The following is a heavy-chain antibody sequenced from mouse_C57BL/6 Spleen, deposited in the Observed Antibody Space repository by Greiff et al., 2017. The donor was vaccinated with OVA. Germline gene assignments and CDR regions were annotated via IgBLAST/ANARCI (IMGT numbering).Heavy chain of an antibody. V-gene: IGHV2-9-1*01. CDR3: ARYSSGYVDAMDY. J-gene: IGHJ4*01. Sequence: VKLVESGPGLVAPSQSLSITCTVSGFSLTSYAISWVRQPPGKGLEWLGVRWTGGGTNYNSALKSRLSISKDNSKSQVFLKMNSLQTDDTARYYCARYSSGYVDAMDYWGQGTSVTVSS. D-gene: IGHD3-2*02. CDR1: GFSLTSYA. CDR2: RWTGGGT.